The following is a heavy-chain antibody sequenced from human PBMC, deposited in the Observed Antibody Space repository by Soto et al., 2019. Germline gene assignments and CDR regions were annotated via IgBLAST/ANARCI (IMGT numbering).Heavy chain of an antibody. V-gene: IGHV3-72*01. Sequence: PGGSLRLSCAASGFIFSDHYMDWVRQAPGKGLEWVARIRKKLNSYTTEYAASVKGRFTISRDDPKNSLYLQMNSLKTEDTAVYYCARGFCSGDTCYPGDYWGQGT. CDR1: GFIFSDHY. CDR2: IRKKLNSYTT. D-gene: IGHD2-15*01. CDR3: ARGFCSGDTCYPGDY. J-gene: IGHJ4*02.